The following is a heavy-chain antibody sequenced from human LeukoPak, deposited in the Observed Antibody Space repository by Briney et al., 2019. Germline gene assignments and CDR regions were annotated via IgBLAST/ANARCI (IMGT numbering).Heavy chain of an antibody. CDR3: ARERYYGDSDSALGP. V-gene: IGHV3-23*01. CDR2: ISGSGGST. J-gene: IGHJ5*02. Sequence: GGSLRLSCAASGFTFSSYALSWVRQAPGKGLEWVSEISGSGGSTYYADSVKGRFTISRDNSKNTLYLQMNSLRAEDTAVYYCARERYYGDSDSALGPWGQGTLVTVSS. CDR1: GFTFSSYA. D-gene: IGHD4-17*01.